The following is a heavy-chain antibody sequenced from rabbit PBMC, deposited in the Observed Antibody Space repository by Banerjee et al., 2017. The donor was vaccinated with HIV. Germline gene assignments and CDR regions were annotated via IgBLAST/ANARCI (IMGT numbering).Heavy chain of an antibody. J-gene: IGHJ4*01. Sequence: QEQLVESGGGLVTLGGSLKLSCKASGIDFSSYGISWVRQAPGKGLEWIACIYTDSDGTWYASWVNGRFTITRSTSLNTVTLQMTSLTAADTATYFCARGDTGSRHSPFNLWGPGTLVTVS. CDR3: ARGDTGSRHSPFNL. CDR1: GIDFSSYG. CDR2: IYTDSDGT. V-gene: IGHV1S43*01. D-gene: IGHD1-1*01.